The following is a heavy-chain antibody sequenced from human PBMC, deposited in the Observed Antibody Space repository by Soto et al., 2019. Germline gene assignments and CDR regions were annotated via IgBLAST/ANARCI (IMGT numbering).Heavy chain of an antibody. J-gene: IGHJ6*02. CDR1: GYSFTSYW. Sequence: PGESLKISCKGSGYSFTSYWISWVRQMPGKGLEWMGRIDPSDSYTNYNPSFQGHVTISADKSISTAYLQWSSLKASDTAMYYCASHFTVTTSSYYYGMDVWGQGTTVTVSS. CDR3: ASHFTVTTSSYYYGMDV. CDR2: IDPSDSYT. V-gene: IGHV5-10-1*01. D-gene: IGHD4-17*01.